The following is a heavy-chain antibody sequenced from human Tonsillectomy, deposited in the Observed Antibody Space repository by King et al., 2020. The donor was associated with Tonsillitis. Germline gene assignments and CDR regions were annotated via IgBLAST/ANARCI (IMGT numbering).Heavy chain of an antibody. V-gene: IGHV4-34*01. CDR1: DGSFSDYY. J-gene: IGHJ5*02. CDR2: TNHTGST. D-gene: IGHD4/OR15-4a*01. Sequence: VQLQQWGAGLLKPSETLSLTCAVYDGSFSDYYWNWVRQPPGKGLEWIGETNHTGSTNYNPSLKSRVTISVDTSKNQFSLKLSSVTAADTAVYYCASISEGHDHGTCAHYAYNCFDPWGQGTQVTVSS. CDR3: ASISEGHDHGTCAHYAYNCFDP.